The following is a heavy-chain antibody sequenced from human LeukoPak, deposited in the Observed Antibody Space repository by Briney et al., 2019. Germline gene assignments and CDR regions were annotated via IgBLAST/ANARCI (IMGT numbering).Heavy chain of an antibody. D-gene: IGHD6-19*01. V-gene: IGHV1-2*02. Sequence: ASVKVSCKASGYTFTGYYMHWVRQAPGQGLEWMGWINPNSGGTNYAQKFQGRVTMTRDTSISTAYMELNRLRSDDTAVYYCARDLKRGYSSGRYSWGTGSSNDYWGQGTLVTVSS. CDR2: INPNSGGT. J-gene: IGHJ4*02. CDR1: GYTFTGYY. CDR3: ARDLKRGYSSGRYSWGTGSSNDY.